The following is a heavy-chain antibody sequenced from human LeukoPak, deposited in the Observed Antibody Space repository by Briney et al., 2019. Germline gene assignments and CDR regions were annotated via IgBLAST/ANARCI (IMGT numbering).Heavy chain of an antibody. CDR2: MNPNSGNT. V-gene: IGHV1-8*01. CDR1: GYSSTSHD. Sequence: ASVKVSCKASGYSSTSHDINWVRQATGQGLEWMGWMNPNSGNTGYAQKFQGRVTMTRNTSISTAYMELSSLRSEDTAVYYCARFFRQQLVLGYYYYGMDVWGQGTTVTVSS. CDR3: ARFFRQQLVLGYYYYGMDV. D-gene: IGHD6-6*01. J-gene: IGHJ6*02.